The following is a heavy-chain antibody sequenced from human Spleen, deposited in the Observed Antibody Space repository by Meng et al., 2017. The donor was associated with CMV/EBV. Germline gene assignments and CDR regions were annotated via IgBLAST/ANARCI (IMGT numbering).Heavy chain of an antibody. CDR3: ARALTYCSVTSCYMGF. V-gene: IGHV5-51*01. Sequence: KVSCMGSGYTFTNYWIGWVRQMPGKGLEWMGIIYPGDSDTRYSPSFQGQVTISVDTSITTAYLQWSSLKASDTAMYYCARALTYCSVTSCYMGFWGQGTLVTVSS. CDR1: GYTFTNYW. D-gene: IGHD2-2*02. CDR2: IYPGDSDT. J-gene: IGHJ4*02.